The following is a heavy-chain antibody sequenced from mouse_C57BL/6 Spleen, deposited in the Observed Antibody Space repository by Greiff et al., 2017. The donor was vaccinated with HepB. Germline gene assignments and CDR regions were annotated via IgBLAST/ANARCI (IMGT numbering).Heavy chain of an antibody. CDR2: ISYDGSN. V-gene: IGHV3-6*01. CDR3: ARVDDGYFYAMDY. CDR1: GYSITSGYY. J-gene: IGHJ4*01. D-gene: IGHD2-3*01. Sequence: EVKLMESGPGLVKPSQSLSLTCSVTGYSITSGYYWNWIRQFPGNKLEWMGYISYDGSNNYNPSLKNRISITRDTSKNQFFLKLNSVTTEDTATYDCARVDDGYFYAMDYWGQGTSVTVSS.